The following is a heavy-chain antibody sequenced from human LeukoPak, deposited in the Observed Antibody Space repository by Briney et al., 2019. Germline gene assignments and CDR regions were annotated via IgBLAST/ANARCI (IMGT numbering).Heavy chain of an antibody. J-gene: IGHJ6*02. CDR2: ISYDGSNK. Sequence: GGSLRLSCAASGFTFSSYGMHWVRQAPGKGLEWVAVISYDGSNKYYADSVKGRFTISRDNSKNTLYLQMNSLRAEDTAVYYCAKDTRYCGGDCYPSFYGMDVWGQGTTVTVSS. D-gene: IGHD2-21*02. CDR1: GFTFSSYG. CDR3: AKDTRYCGGDCYPSFYGMDV. V-gene: IGHV3-30*18.